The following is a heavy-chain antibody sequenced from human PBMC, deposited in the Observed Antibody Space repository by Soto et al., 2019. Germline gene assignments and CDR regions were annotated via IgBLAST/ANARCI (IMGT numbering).Heavy chain of an antibody. CDR1: GYTFSNQW. V-gene: IGHV5-51*01. CDR3: ATHTSTGYWDC. J-gene: IGHJ4*02. Sequence: PGESLKISCQGSGYTFSNQWIAWVRQMPGKGLEWMGLTHPGNSESRYSPTIQGQVTMSVDKTINTAYLKWSNQKASVSAMYYCATHTSTGYWDCWGQGTLVTVSS. CDR2: THPGNSES. D-gene: IGHD6-13*01.